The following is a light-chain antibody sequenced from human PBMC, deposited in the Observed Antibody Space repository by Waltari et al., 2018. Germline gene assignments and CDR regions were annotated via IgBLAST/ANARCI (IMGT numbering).Light chain of an antibody. CDR2: EVT. CDR1: SSDVGCYNL. J-gene: IGLJ1*01. CDR3: CSYSGASTSLYV. Sequence: QSALTQSASVSGSPGQSITISCTGTSSDVGCYNLVSWYQRHPGNAPKLMIYEVTKRPSGVSNRFSGPKSGNPASLTLSGLQSEDEADYYCCSYSGASTSLYVFGTGTKVTVL. V-gene: IGLV2-23*02.